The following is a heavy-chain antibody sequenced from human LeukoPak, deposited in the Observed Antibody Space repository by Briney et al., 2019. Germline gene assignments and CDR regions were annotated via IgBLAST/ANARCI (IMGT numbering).Heavy chain of an antibody. Sequence: SETLSLTCAVSGYSISSGYYWGWIRQPPGKGLEWIGSIYHSGSTYYNPSLKSRVTISVDTSKNQFSLKLSSVTAADTAVYYRARDHRSFASVRRAGHWFDPWGQGTLVTVSS. J-gene: IGHJ5*02. D-gene: IGHD6-19*01. CDR2: IYHSGST. CDR3: ARDHRSFASVRRAGHWFDP. V-gene: IGHV4-38-2*02. CDR1: GYSISSGYY.